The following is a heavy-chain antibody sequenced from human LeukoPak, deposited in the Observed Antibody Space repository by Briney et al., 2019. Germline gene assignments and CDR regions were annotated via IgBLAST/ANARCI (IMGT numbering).Heavy chain of an antibody. CDR2: ISSSSSST. J-gene: IGHJ4*02. V-gene: IGHV3-48*01. CDR1: GFTFSSYS. Sequence: GGSLRLSCAASGFTFSSYSMNWVRQAPRKGLEWVSYISSSSSSTYYADSVKGRFTISRDNAKNSLYLQMNSLRAEDTAVYYCARLYSALPGFDYWGQGTLVTISS. CDR3: ARLYSALPGFDY. D-gene: IGHD6-13*01.